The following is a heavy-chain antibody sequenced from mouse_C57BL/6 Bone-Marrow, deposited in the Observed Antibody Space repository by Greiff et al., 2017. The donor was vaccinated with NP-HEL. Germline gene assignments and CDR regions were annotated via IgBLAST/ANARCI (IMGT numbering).Heavy chain of an antibody. D-gene: IGHD1-1*01. CDR3: ARYYYVSSSLDY. Sequence: QVQLQQPGAELVKPGASVKLSCKASGYTFTSYLMHWVKQRPGRGLEWIGRIDPKSGGTKYNEKFKSKATMTVDKPSSTAYMQLNSLTSEDSAVYYCARYYYVSSSLDYWGQGTTLTVSS. V-gene: IGHV1-72*01. J-gene: IGHJ2*01. CDR1: GYTFTSYL. CDR2: IDPKSGGT.